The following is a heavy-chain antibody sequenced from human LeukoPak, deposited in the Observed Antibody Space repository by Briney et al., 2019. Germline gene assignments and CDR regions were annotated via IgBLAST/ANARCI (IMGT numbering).Heavy chain of an antibody. CDR1: GFTFSSYA. D-gene: IGHD3-3*01. Sequence: GGSLRLSCAASGFTFSSYAMSWVRQAPGKGLEWVSAISGSGGSTYYAHSVKGRFTISRDNSKNTLYLQMNSLRVEDTAVYYCARTYDFWSGYYSVFGWFDPWGQGTLVTVSS. CDR2: ISGSGGST. V-gene: IGHV3-23*01. J-gene: IGHJ5*02. CDR3: ARTYDFWSGYYSVFGWFDP.